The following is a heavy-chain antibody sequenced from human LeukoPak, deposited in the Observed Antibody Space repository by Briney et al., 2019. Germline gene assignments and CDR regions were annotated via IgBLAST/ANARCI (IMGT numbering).Heavy chain of an antibody. J-gene: IGHJ4*02. V-gene: IGHV4-59*01. Sequence: SETLSLTCTVSGGSISSYYWSWIRQPPGKGLEWIGYIYYSGSTNYNPSLKSRVTISVDTSKNQFSLKLSSVTAADTAVYYCARVKRLYYGSGAYFDYWGQGTLVTVS. CDR3: ARVKRLYYGSGAYFDY. CDR2: IYYSGST. CDR1: GGSISSYY. D-gene: IGHD3-10*01.